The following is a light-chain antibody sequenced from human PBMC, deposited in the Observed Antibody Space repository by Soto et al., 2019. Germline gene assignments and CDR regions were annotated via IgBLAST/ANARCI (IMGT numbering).Light chain of an antibody. CDR2: DVS. J-gene: IGLJ1*01. V-gene: IGLV2-14*01. CDR1: SSDVGGYNY. Sequence: QSALTQPASVSGSPGQSSTISCTGTSSDVGGYNYVSWYQQHSGKAPKLMIYDVSNRPSGVSNRFSGSKSGNTASLTISGLQAEDEADYYCSSYTSSSTLVFGTGTKLTVL. CDR3: SSYTSSSTLV.